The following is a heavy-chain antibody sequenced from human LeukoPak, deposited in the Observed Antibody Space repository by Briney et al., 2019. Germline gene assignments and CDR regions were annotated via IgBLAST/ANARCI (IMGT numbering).Heavy chain of an antibody. Sequence: ASVKVSCKASGYTFTSYGISWVRQAPGQGLEWMGWISAYNGNTNYAQKLQGRVTMTTDTSTSTVYMELSSLRSEDTAVYYCARGGKAGNYYDSRPPPEYYFDYWGQGTLVTVSS. CDR3: ARGGKAGNYYDSRPPPEYYFDY. V-gene: IGHV1-18*01. CDR1: GYTFTSYG. D-gene: IGHD3-22*01. J-gene: IGHJ4*02. CDR2: ISAYNGNT.